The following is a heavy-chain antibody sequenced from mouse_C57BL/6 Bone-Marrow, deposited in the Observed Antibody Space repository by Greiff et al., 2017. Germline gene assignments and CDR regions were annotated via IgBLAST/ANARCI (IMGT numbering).Heavy chain of an antibody. J-gene: IGHJ3*01. V-gene: IGHV1-69*01. CDR3: ARDSNYVWFAY. CDR1: GYTFTSYW. CDR2: IDPSDSYT. Sequence: QVHVKQPGAELVMPGASVKLSCKASGYTFTSYWMHWVKQRPGQGLEWIGEIDPSDSYTNYNQKLKGKSTLTVDKSSSTAYMQLSSLTSEDSAVYYCARDSNYVWFAYWGQGTLVTVSA. D-gene: IGHD2-5*01.